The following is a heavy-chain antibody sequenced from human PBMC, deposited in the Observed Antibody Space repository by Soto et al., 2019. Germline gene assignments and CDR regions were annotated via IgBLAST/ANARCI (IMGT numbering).Heavy chain of an antibody. CDR3: AKDLIRGVIITSPDDYYYYGMDV. D-gene: IGHD3-10*01. J-gene: IGHJ6*02. CDR1: GYTFTSYD. CDR2: MNPNSGNT. V-gene: IGHV1-8*01. Sequence: ASVKVSCKASGYTFTSYDINWVRQATGQGLEWMAWMNPNSGNTGYAQKFQGRVTMTRNTSISTAYMELSSLRSEDTAVYYCAKDLIRGVIITSPDDYYYYGMDVWGQGTTVTVSS.